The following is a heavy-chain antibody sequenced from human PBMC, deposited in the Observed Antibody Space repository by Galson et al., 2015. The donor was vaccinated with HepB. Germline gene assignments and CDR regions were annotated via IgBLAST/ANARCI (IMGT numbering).Heavy chain of an antibody. J-gene: IGHJ4*02. CDR3: AKDGEMATTPAMVSDY. CDR1: GFTFSNYA. CDR2: ISYDGSKK. V-gene: IGHV3-30-3*01. Sequence: SLRLSCAASGFTFSNYAMYWVRQAPGKGLEWVAGISYDGSKKYYTDSVKGRFSISRDNSRNTLYLQMSSLRPEDTAVYYCAKDGEMATTPAMVSDYWGQGTLVTVSS. D-gene: IGHD5-24*01.